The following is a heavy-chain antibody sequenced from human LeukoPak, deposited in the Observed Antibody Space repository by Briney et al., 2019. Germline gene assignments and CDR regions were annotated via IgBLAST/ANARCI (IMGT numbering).Heavy chain of an antibody. CDR1: GFTFSSYS. J-gene: IGHJ6*02. D-gene: IGHD5-18*01. CDR2: ISSSSSTI. Sequence: GGSLRVYCSASGFTFSSYSMNWARQAPGKGLEGVSYISSSSSTIYYADSVKGRFTISRDNAKNSLYLQMNSLRAEDTAVYYCARGGYSYGYGMDVWGQGTTVTVSS. V-gene: IGHV3-48*04. CDR3: ARGGYSYGYGMDV.